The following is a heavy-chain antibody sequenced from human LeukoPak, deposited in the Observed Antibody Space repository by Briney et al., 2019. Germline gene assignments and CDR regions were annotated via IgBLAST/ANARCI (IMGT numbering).Heavy chain of an antibody. CDR3: ARDGWVDY. CDR2: IVSSSNYI. CDR1: GFTFSSYS. J-gene: IGHJ4*02. V-gene: IGHV3-21*01. Sequence: PGGSLRLSCAASGFTFSSYSMNWVRQAPGKGLEWVSSIVSSSNYIYYADSVKGRFTISRDNAKNLLYLQMNSLRAEDTAMYYCARDGWVDYWGQGTLVTVSS. D-gene: IGHD1-26*01.